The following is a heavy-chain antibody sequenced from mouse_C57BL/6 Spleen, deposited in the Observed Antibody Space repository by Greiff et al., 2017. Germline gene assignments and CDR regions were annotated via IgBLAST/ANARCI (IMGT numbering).Heavy chain of an antibody. J-gene: IGHJ1*03. CDR3: SRLYGNYVWYFEV. CDR2: SRNKANGYTT. CDR1: GFTFTDYY. D-gene: IGHD2-1*01. Sequence: DVMLVESGGGLVQPGGSLSLSCAASGFTFTDYYMSWVRQPPGTALVWLGFSRNKANGYTTEYSASVKGRFTISSDNSQSILYLQMDALRSEDRGTYYCSRLYGNYVWYFEVWGTGTTVTVSS. V-gene: IGHV7-3*01.